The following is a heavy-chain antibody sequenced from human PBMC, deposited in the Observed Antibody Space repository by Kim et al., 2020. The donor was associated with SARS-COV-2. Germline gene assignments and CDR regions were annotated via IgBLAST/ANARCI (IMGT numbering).Heavy chain of an antibody. CDR1: GYTFADYH. CDR2: INPNTGAT. J-gene: IGHJ4*02. Sequence: ASVKVSCKASGYTFADYHMHWLRHAPGLGLVWMGWINPNTGATNYPRVFHDRVTMTSDTSTNTLYMELSGLTSDDTAVYYCARGGLRVAGSGADYWGQGTQVTVSS. CDR3: ARGGLRVAGSGADY. D-gene: IGHD6-19*01. V-gene: IGHV1-2*02.